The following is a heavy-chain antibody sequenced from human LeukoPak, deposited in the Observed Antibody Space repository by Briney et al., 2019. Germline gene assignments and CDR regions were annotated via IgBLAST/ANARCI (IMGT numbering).Heavy chain of an antibody. CDR1: GFTFSSYG. J-gene: IGHJ4*02. CDR2: IRYDGSNK. D-gene: IGHD3-22*01. CDR3: AKDFRLVGSYYYDSSGYHY. V-gene: IGHV3-30*02. Sequence: GGSLRLSCAASGFTFSSYGMHWVRQAPGKGLEWVAFIRYDGSNKYYADSVKGRFTISRDNSKNTLYLQMNGLRAEDTAVYYCAKDFRLVGSYYYDSSGYHYWGQGTLVTVSS.